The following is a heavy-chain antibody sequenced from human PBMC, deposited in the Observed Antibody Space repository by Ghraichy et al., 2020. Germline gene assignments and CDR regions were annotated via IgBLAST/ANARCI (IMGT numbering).Heavy chain of an antibody. J-gene: IGHJ5*02. CDR1: EYKFTGFY. CDR2: INPNSGGT. CDR3: ARVYCSSTSCYSPAGNWFDP. Sequence: ASVKVSCKAYEYKFTGFYMHWTRLDPGQGLEWMRWINPNSGGTNYAQKFQGRVTMTRDTSISTAYMELSRLRSDDTAVYYCARVYCSSTSCYSPAGNWFDPWGHGTLFTVSS. V-gene: IGHV1-2*02. D-gene: IGHD2-2*01.